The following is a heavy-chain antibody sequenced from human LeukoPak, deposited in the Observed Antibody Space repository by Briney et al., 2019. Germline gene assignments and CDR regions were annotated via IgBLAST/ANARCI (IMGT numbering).Heavy chain of an antibody. Sequence: GGSLRLSCAASGFTFSSYGMHGVRQAPGKGLEWVAVISHDGSRTYYADSVKGRFTISRDNSKDTLYLQMNSLRPEDTAVYSCARDPAFGEFLSCFDYWGQGTLVTVSS. CDR3: ARDPAFGEFLSCFDY. D-gene: IGHD3-10*01. CDR1: GFTFSSYG. J-gene: IGHJ4*02. CDR2: ISHDGSRT. V-gene: IGHV3-30*03.